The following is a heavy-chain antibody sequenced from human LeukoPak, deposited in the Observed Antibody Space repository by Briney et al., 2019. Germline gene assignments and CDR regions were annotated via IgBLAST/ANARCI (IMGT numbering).Heavy chain of an antibody. D-gene: IGHD1-26*01. Sequence: PGGSLRLSCAASGFTFSSYWMQWVRQDPAKGLVLVSRINGDGSHTDYADSVKGRFTISRDNARNTLYLQMNSLRVEDTAMYYCARIWVAYSGADYWGQGALVTVSS. CDR1: GFTFSSYW. J-gene: IGHJ4*02. CDR2: INGDGSHT. CDR3: ARIWVAYSGADY. V-gene: IGHV3-74*01.